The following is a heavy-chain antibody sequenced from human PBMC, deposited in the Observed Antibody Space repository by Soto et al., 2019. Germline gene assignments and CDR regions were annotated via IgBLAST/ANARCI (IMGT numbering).Heavy chain of an antibody. CDR2: ISYDGSNK. V-gene: IGHV3-30-3*01. J-gene: IGHJ2*01. D-gene: IGHD5-18*01. CDR3: ASDPLCDTAIVHWYCYL. Sequence: QVQLVESGGGVVQPGRSLRLSCAASGFTFSSYAMHWVRQAPGKGLEWVAVISYDGSNKYYADSVKGRFTISRVNSKTSRYLQRISVSEADTAVYHSASDPLCDTAIVHWYCYLTGRGTLVMVS. CDR1: GFTFSSYA.